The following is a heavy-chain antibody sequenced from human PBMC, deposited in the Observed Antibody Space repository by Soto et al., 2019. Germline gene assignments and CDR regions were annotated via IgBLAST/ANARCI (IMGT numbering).Heavy chain of an antibody. CDR1: GFTFSSYW. J-gene: IGHJ4*02. CDR2: INQDGSEK. V-gene: IGHV3-7*01. Sequence: GGSLRLSCAASGFTFSSYWMSWVRQTPGKGLEWVANINQDGSEKYYVDSVKGRFTISRDNAKNSLYLQMNSLRVEDTAVYYCARDFYSSSRVVFDYWGQGTLVTVSS. CDR3: ARDFYSSSRVVFDY. D-gene: IGHD6-13*01.